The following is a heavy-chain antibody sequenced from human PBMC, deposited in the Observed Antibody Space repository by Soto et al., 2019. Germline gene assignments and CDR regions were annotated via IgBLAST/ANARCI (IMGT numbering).Heavy chain of an antibody. V-gene: IGHV3-23*01. J-gene: IGHJ4*02. CDR1: GFTFNNYA. D-gene: IGHD3-3*01. Sequence: GGSLRLSCAASGFTFNNYAMNWVRQAPGKGLEWVSGLSGSGFSTYYTDSVKGRFTISRNNSKNSLYLQMNSLRPEDTALYYCARDPYTLWSGFQGELLLDYWGQGTLVTVSS. CDR3: ARDPYTLWSGFQGELLLDY. CDR2: LSGSGFST.